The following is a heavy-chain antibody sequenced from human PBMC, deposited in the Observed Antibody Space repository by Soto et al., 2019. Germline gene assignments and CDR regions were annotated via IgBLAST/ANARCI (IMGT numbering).Heavy chain of an antibody. D-gene: IGHD1-1*01. CDR3: ARMGRTAPLDI. CDR1: GFTFSNSG. Sequence: QVQLVESGGGVVQPGRSLRLSCAASGFTFSNSGMHWVRQAPGKGLEWVAVIWYDGTNTHYADSVKGRFTSSRDNSNNTLYLQMNSLSAEVTAIYYCARMGRTAPLDIWGQGTLVTVSS. CDR2: IWYDGTNT. V-gene: IGHV3-33*01. J-gene: IGHJ4*02.